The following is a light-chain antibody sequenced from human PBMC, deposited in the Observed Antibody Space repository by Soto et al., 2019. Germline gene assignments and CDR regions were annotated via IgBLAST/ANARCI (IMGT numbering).Light chain of an antibody. J-gene: IGKJ1*01. CDR3: QQYDNLLRT. CDR1: QSISNW. V-gene: IGKV1-33*01. CDR2: DAS. Sequence: DIQMTQSPSTLPASVGDRVTITCRASQSISNWLAWYQQKPGKAPKLLIYDASNLETGVPSRFSGSGSGTDFTFTISSLQPEDIATYYCQQYDNLLRTFGQGTKV.